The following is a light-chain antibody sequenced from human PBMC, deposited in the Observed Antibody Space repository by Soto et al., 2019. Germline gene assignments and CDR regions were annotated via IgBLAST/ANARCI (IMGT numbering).Light chain of an antibody. Sequence: QSVLTQPPSASGTPGQRVTISCSGSSSNIGSNTVNWYQQLPGTAPKLLIYSNNQRPSGVLDRFSGSKAGTSASLAISGLESEDEADYYCEAWDDSLNGVVFGGGTKLTVL. CDR1: SSNIGSNT. CDR3: EAWDDSLNGVV. CDR2: SNN. V-gene: IGLV1-44*01. J-gene: IGLJ2*01.